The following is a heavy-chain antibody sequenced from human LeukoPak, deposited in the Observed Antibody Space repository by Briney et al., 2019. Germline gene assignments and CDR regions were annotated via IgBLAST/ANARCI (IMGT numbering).Heavy chain of an antibody. J-gene: IGHJ4*02. CDR2: ISKDGGET. CDR1: GFPFSNYW. D-gene: IGHD6-19*01. Sequence: GGSLRLSCAASGFPFSNYWMNWVRQAPGNALEWVAYISKDGGETSYVDSVKGRFTISRDNAKNSLYLQMNSLRAEDTAVYYCARHTSGQPFDYWGQGALVTVSS. V-gene: IGHV3-7*03. CDR3: ARHTSGQPFDY.